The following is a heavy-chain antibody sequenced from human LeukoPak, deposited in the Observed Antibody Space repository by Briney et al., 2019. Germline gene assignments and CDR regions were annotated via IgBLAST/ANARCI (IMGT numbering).Heavy chain of an antibody. D-gene: IGHD5-18*01. CDR1: GYGFTSYW. Sequence: GESLKISCKASGYGFTSYWIGWVRQLPGKGLEWMGIIDPSDSETRYTPSFQGQVTISVDKSLTTAYLQWNSLKASDTAMYYCARQTAMGRSGDYWGQGTLVTVSS. CDR2: IDPSDSET. CDR3: ARQTAMGRSGDY. V-gene: IGHV5-51*01. J-gene: IGHJ4*02.